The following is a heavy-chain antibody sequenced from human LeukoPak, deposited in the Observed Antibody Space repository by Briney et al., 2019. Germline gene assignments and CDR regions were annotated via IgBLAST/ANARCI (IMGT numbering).Heavy chain of an antibody. CDR1: GFTFSSYS. CDR3: ARALRFLEWLSSVDY. CDR2: ISSSSSYI. D-gene: IGHD3-3*01. Sequence: GSLRLSCAASGFTFSSYSMNWVRQAPGKGLEWVSSISSSSSYIYYADSVKGRFTISRDNAKNSLYLQMNSLRAEDTAVYYCARALRFLEWLSSVDYWSQGTLVTVSS. J-gene: IGHJ4*02. V-gene: IGHV3-21*01.